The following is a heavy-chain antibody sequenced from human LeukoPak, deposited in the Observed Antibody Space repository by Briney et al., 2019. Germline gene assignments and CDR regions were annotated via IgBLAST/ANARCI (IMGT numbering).Heavy chain of an antibody. CDR3: AKFKGHYGDSEYYFDS. J-gene: IGHJ4*02. D-gene: IGHD3-10*01. Sequence: GGSLRLSCAASGFTFSRFSVNWVCQAPGKGLEWVSCITGSSDYIFYADSVRGRFTISRDNAKNSLFLQMNSLRAEDTAVYYCAKFKGHYGDSEYYFDSWGQGTLVTVSS. CDR1: GFTFSRFS. V-gene: IGHV3-21*01. CDR2: ITGSSDYI.